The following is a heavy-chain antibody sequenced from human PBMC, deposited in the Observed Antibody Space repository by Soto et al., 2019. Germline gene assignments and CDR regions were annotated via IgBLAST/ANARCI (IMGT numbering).Heavy chain of an antibody. J-gene: IGHJ3*01. V-gene: IGHV3-53*01. CDR1: GLTVSSSY. Sequence: GGSLRLSCAASGLTVSSSYMSWVRQAPGKGLQWVSVIYSAGSTYYANSVKGRFTISRDNSKNTLSLQMSSLTADDTAIYYCVREGRGSFDFWGRGTMVTVSS. CDR3: VREGRGSFDF. CDR2: IYSAGST. D-gene: IGHD5-12*01.